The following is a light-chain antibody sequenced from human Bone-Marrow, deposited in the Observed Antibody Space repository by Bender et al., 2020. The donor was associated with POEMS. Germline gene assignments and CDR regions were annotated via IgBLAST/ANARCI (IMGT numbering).Light chain of an antibody. V-gene: IGLV1-44*01. CDR1: SSNIGAHA. CDR3: AVWDDSLNGWV. J-gene: IGLJ3*02. Sequence: QSVLTQPPSASGTPGQRVTISCSGGSSNIGAHAVNWYQPLPGTAPQLLIYSSHRRPSEVPDRFSGSRSGTSASLDISGLQSEDEADYYCAVWDDSLNGWVFGGGTKLTVL. CDR2: SSH.